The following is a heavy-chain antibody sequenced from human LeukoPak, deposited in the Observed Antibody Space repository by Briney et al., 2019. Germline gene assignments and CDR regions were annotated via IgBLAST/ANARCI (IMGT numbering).Heavy chain of an antibody. V-gene: IGHV4-39*07. CDR3: ARERAGYTSGWSLDY. CDR1: GDSIDSPSYY. D-gene: IGHD6-19*01. J-gene: IGHJ4*02. CDR2: IYYSGCA. Sequence: SETLSLTCSVSGDSIDSPSYYWGWIRQPPGKGLEWIGNIYYSGCAHYHPSLRSRVTISRDTSRNQYSLSLRSVTAADTAVYYCARERAGYTSGWSLDYWGPGTLVTVSS.